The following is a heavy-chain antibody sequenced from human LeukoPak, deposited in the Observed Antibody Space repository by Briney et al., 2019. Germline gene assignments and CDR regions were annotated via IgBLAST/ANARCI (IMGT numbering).Heavy chain of an antibody. CDR1: GFTFSSYE. J-gene: IGHJ4*02. D-gene: IGHD5-12*01. CDR3: ARCRTVATADY. V-gene: IGHV3-48*03. CDR2: ISSSGSTI. Sequence: GGTLRLSCAASGFTFSSYEMNWVRQAPGKGLECVSYISSSGSTIYYADYVKGRFTISRDNAKNSLYLQMNSLRAEDTAVYYCARCRTVATADYWGQGTLVTVSS.